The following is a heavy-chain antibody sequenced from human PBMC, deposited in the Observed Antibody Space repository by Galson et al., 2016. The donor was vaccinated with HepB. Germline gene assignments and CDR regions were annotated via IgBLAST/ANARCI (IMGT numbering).Heavy chain of an antibody. J-gene: IGHJ4*02. D-gene: IGHD4-17*01. CDR2: ISSSATTYI. Sequence: SLRLSCAGSGFTLSSHTMNWVRQAPGKGLEWVSSISSSATTYIYYADPVKGRFTVSRDNAKNSLFLQMNSLRAEDTAIYYCARKSPYGDSHLDSWGQGTLVTVSS. V-gene: IGHV3-21*01. CDR3: ARKSPYGDSHLDS. CDR1: GFTLSSHT.